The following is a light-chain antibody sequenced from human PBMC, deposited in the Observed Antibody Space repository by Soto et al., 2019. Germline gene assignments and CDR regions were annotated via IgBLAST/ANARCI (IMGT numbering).Light chain of an antibody. J-gene: IGKJ3*01. V-gene: IGKV3-20*01. Sequence: EIVLTQSPGTLSLSPGERATLSCRAGQSVSNIYLAWYQQRPGQAPRLLIYDASTRATGIPDRFSGSGSGTDFTLTISRLEPEDFAVYYCQQYGSSPVTFGPGTKVDIK. CDR1: QSVSNIY. CDR3: QQYGSSPVT. CDR2: DAS.